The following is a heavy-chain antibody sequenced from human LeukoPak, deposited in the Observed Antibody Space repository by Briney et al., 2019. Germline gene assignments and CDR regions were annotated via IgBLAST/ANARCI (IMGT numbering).Heavy chain of an antibody. CDR2: INPNSGGT. J-gene: IGHJ4*02. CDR1: GYTFTGYY. D-gene: IGHD3-22*01. Sequence: GASVKVSFKASGYTFTGYYMHWVRQAPGQGLEWMGWINPNSGGTNYAQKFQGRVTMTRDTSISTAYMELSRLRSDDTAVYYCARGRGVHDSHTYDYFDYWGQGSLVTVSS. V-gene: IGHV1-2*02. CDR3: ARGRGVHDSHTYDYFDY.